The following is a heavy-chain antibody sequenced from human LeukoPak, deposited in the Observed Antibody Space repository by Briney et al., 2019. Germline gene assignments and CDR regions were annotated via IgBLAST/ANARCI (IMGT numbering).Heavy chain of an antibody. J-gene: IGHJ5*02. D-gene: IGHD3-16*02. CDR3: ARDNSVGDIAWWFDP. CDR1: GYIFTSHY. Sequence: ASVKVSCKASGYIFTSHYRHWVRQAPGQGLEWLGLINPSGSSTLYAQKFQGRVTMTRDMSTPTDYMELSSLRSADRAVYYCARDNSVGDIAWWFDPWGQGKLVTVSS. V-gene: IGHV1-46*01. CDR2: INPSGSST.